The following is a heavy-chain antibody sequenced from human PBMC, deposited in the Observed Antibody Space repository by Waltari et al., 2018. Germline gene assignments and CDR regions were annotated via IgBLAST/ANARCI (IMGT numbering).Heavy chain of an antibody. J-gene: IGHJ4*02. CDR1: GYTFTSYG. V-gene: IGHV1-18*04. CDR3: ASAPPPAPARASGFDY. Sequence: QGQLGKAGAEGKKQGEEGKGSCKASGYTFTSYGISWVRQAPGQGLAWMGWVSAYNGNTNYAQKVTGRCTLTTDASTSTAYMELRSLPSSPPSVSSSASAPPPAPARASGFDYWGQGTLVTVSS. CDR2: VSAYNGNT.